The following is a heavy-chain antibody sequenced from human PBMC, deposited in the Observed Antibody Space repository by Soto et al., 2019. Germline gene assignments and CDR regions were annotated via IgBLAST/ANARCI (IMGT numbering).Heavy chain of an antibody. Sequence: GGSLRLSCAASGFTFSSYAMHWVRQAPGKGLEWVAVISYDGSNKYYADSVKGRFTISRDNSKNTLYLQMNSLRAEDTAVYYCARDYYDILTGYYAYFDYWGQGTLVTVSS. V-gene: IGHV3-30-3*01. CDR1: GFTFSSYA. J-gene: IGHJ4*02. CDR3: ARDYYDILTGYYAYFDY. D-gene: IGHD3-9*01. CDR2: ISYDGSNK.